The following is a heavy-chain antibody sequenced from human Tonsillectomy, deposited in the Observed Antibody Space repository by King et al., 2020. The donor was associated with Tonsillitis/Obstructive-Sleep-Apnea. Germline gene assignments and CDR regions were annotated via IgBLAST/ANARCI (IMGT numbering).Heavy chain of an antibody. CDR2: IYFSGST. CDR3: ARSVHGSGSYLFNY. J-gene: IGHJ4*02. D-gene: IGHD3-10*01. V-gene: IGHV4-59*01. Sequence: VQLQESGPGLVKPSETLSLTCTVSGGSINTYCWSWIRQPPGKVLEWIGDIYFSGSTNYNPSLKSRVTISVDTSNNQFSLKLSSLTAADTAIYYCARSVHGSGSYLFNYWGQGTLVTVSS. CDR1: GGSINTYC.